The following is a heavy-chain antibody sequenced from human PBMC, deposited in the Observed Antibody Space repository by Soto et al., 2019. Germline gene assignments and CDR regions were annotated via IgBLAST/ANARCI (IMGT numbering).Heavy chain of an antibody. J-gene: IGHJ5*02. V-gene: IGHV4-30-4*08. CDR3: AKYQSPEFDP. CDR1: GASIGSGDDY. D-gene: IGHD2-2*01. Sequence: SETLSLTCSVSGASIGSGDDYWTWIRQSPGKGLEWVGYISESGSTFYNPSLRSRLTIALDMSKNRFSLKLNSVTAADTAVYYCAKYQSPEFDPWGQGIPVTVSS. CDR2: ISESGST.